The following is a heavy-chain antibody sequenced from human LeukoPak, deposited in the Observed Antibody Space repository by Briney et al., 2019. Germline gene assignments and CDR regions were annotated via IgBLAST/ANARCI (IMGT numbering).Heavy chain of an antibody. D-gene: IGHD7-27*01. CDR2: IKPDGGET. V-gene: IGHV3-7*01. Sequence: GGSLRLSCAVSEFTFSDYCMTWVRQAPGKGLECLANIKPDGGETYYLDSVKGRFTIPRDNAKNSLYLQMNSLRAEDTAVYYCTTDLNWANYWGQGTPVTVSS. J-gene: IGHJ4*02. CDR3: TTDLNWANY. CDR1: EFTFSDYC.